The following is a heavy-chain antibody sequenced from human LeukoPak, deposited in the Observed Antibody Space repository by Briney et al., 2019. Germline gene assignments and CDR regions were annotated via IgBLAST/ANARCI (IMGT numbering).Heavy chain of an antibody. D-gene: IGHD7-27*01. CDR1: GYTFTSYD. J-gene: IGHJ5*02. Sequence: ASVKVSCKASGYTFTSYDINWVRQATGQGLEWMGWMNPNSGNTGYAQKFQGRVTITRNTSISTAYMELSSLRSEDTAVYYCARGRGPKTGGGFDPWGQGTLVTVSS. CDR2: MNPNSGNT. CDR3: ARGRGPKTGGGFDP. V-gene: IGHV1-8*03.